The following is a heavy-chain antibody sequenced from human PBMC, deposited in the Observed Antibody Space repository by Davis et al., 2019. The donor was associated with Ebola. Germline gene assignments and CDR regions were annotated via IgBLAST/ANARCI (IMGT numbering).Heavy chain of an antibody. CDR1: GYTFISYG. CDR3: ASLRRTITGMDDGFDL. Sequence: KVSCKASGYTFISYGIGWVRQMPGKGLEWMGLIYTGDSDTRISPSFRGRVTISADKSTRTAYLQWGSLRASDTAMYYCASLRRTITGMDDGFDLWGQGTLVTVSS. D-gene: IGHD1-20*01. CDR2: IYTGDSDT. J-gene: IGHJ4*02. V-gene: IGHV5-51*01.